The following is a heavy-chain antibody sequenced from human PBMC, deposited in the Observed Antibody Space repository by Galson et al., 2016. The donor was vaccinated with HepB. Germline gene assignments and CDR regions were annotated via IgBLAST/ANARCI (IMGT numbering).Heavy chain of an antibody. V-gene: IGHV1-18*01. J-gene: IGHJ4*02. Sequence: QSGAEVKKPGSSVKVSCKASDYSFSSYGISWVRQAPGQGLEWMAWINTGTPGDTLYAQSLQGRLTLTTDPSTTTAYMNLRSLGSDDTAVYFCARDCCTGVSCNHALGHWGQGTLVTVSS. CDR1: DYSFSSYG. D-gene: IGHD2-8*02. CDR3: ARDCCTGVSCNHALGH. CDR2: INTGTPGDT.